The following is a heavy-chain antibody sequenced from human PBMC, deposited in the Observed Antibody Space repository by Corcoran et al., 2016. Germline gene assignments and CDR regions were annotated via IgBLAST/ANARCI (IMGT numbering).Heavy chain of an antibody. CDR1: GFTFSNAW. D-gene: IGHD3-22*01. J-gene: IGHJ4*02. CDR2: IKSKTDGGTT. CDR3: TTRTTYYYDSSGQSRVDY. Sequence: EVQLVESGGGLVKPGGSLRLSCAASGFTFSNAWMNWVRQAPGKGLEWVGRIKSKTDGGTTDYAAPVKGRFTISRDDSKNTLYLQMNSLKTEDTAGYYCTTRTTYYYDSSGQSRVDYWRQGTLVTVSS. V-gene: IGHV3-15*07.